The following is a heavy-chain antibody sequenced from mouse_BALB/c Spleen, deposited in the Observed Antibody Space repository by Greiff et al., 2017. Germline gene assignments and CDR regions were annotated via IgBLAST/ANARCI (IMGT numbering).Heavy chain of an antibody. D-gene: IGHD2-14*01. J-gene: IGHJ2*01. Sequence: QVTLKESGPGILQPSQTLSLTCSFSGFSLSTSGMGVSWIRQPSGKGLEWLAHIYWDDDKRYNPSLKSRLTISKDTSRNQVFLKITSVDTADTATYYCARRDRDRYGYFDYWGQGTTLTVSS. V-gene: IGHV8-12*01. CDR1: GFSLSTSGMG. CDR2: IYWDDDK. CDR3: ARRDRDRYGYFDY.